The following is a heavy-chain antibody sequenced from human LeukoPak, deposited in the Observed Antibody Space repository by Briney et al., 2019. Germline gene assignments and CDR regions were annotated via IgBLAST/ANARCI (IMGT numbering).Heavy chain of an antibody. D-gene: IGHD6-19*01. CDR1: GYTFTSYA. V-gene: IGHV1-3*01. Sequence: ASVRVSCKASGYTFTSYAMHWVRQAPGQRLEWMGWINAGNGNTKYSQKSQGRVTITRDTSASTAYMELSSLRSEDTAVYYCARGYSSGSFDYWGQGTLVTVSS. CDR3: ARGYSSGSFDY. CDR2: INAGNGNT. J-gene: IGHJ4*02.